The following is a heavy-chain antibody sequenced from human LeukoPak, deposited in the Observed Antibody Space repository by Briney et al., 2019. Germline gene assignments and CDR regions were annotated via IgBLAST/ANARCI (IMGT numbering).Heavy chain of an antibody. CDR2: ISSSSDTI. CDR1: GFTFSTYN. CDR3: ARDKPYSGSSYDFDF. J-gene: IGHJ4*02. D-gene: IGHD1-26*01. V-gene: IGHV3-48*01. Sequence: GGSLRLSCAASGFTFSTYNMNWVRQAPGKGLEWVSPISSSSDTIYYADSVKGRFTISRDNAKNSLNLQMSSLRAGDTAVYYCARDKPYSGSSYDFDFWGQGTLVTVSS.